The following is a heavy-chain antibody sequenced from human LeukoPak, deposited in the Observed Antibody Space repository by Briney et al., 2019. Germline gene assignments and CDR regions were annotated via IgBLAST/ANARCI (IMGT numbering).Heavy chain of an antibody. CDR3: ARAGGGDTAMDFDY. CDR1: GGSISSSRW. CDR2: ISHSGST. D-gene: IGHD5-18*01. Sequence: SETLSLTCAVSGGSISSSRWWSWVRQPPGKGLEWIGEISHSGSTNYNPSLKSRVTISVDRSKNQFSLTLISVTAADTAVYYCARAGGGDTAMDFDYWGQGTLVTVSS. V-gene: IGHV4-4*02. J-gene: IGHJ4*02.